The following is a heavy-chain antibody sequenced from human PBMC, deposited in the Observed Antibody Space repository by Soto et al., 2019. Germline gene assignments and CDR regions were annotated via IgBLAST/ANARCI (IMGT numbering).Heavy chain of an antibody. V-gene: IGHV3-23*01. CDR2: ISGSGGST. CDR3: AKLGYQLLTPFDY. D-gene: IGHD2-2*01. CDR1: GFTFSSYA. Sequence: EVQLLESGGGLVQPGGSLRLSCAASGFTFSSYAMSWVRQAPGKGLEWVSAISGSGGSTYYADSVKGRFSISRDNSKNTLYLQMNSLRAEDTAVYYCAKLGYQLLTPFDYWGQGTLVTVSS. J-gene: IGHJ4*02.